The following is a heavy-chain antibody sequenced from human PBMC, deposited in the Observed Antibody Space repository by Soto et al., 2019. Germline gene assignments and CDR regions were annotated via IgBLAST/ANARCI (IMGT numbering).Heavy chain of an antibody. D-gene: IGHD2-2*01. CDR1: GFTFSSYA. Sequence: QVQLVESGGGVVQTGRSLRLSCAASGFTFSSYAMHWVRQAPGKGLEWVAVISYDGSNKYYADSVKGRFTISRDNSKNTLYLQMNSLRAEDTAVYYCARGLEPAAAAGFDPWGQGTLVTVSS. CDR3: ARGLEPAAAAGFDP. CDR2: ISYDGSNK. V-gene: IGHV3-30-3*01. J-gene: IGHJ5*02.